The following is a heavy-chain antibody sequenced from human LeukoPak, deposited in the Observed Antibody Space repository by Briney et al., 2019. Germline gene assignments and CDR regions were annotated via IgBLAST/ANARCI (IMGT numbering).Heavy chain of an antibody. CDR1: GFTFSGYS. CDR3: ARDRTSRILDY. V-gene: IGHV3-33*08. D-gene: IGHD1-1*01. CDR2: IWYDGSNK. Sequence: GGSLRLSCAASGFTFSGYSMSWVRQAPGKGLEWVAVIWYDGSNKYYADSVKGRFTISRDNSKNTLYLQMNSLRAEDTAVYYCARDRTSRILDYWGQGTLVTVSS. J-gene: IGHJ4*02.